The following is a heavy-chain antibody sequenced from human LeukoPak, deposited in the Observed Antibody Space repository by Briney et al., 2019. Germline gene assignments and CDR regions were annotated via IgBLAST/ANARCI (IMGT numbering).Heavy chain of an antibody. CDR2: ISFGSSYI. D-gene: IGHD4-11*01. V-gene: IGHV3-21*01. CDR3: ARAYTDYSVADGFDT. Sequence: PGGSLRLSCAASGFIFKDYTMNWIRQSPGKGLQWVSLISFGSSYISYADSLKGRFTVSRDDAKSSVYLEMTSLRAEDTAVYYCARAYTDYSVADGFDTWGPGTLVTVSS. CDR1: GFIFKDYT. J-gene: IGHJ5*02.